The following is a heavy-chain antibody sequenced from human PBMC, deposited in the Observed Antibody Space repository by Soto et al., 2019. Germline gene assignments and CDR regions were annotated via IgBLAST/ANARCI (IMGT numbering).Heavy chain of an antibody. V-gene: IGHV3-73*01. Sequence: EVQLVESGGGLVQPGGSLKLSCAASGFTFSGSAMHWVSQASGKGLEWVGRIRSKANSYATAYAASVKGRFTISRDDSKNTAYLQMNSLKTEDTAVYYCWIVATLFSSDYWGQGTLVTVSS. CDR2: IRSKANSYAT. D-gene: IGHD5-12*01. CDR3: WIVATLFSSDY. J-gene: IGHJ4*02. CDR1: GFTFSGSA.